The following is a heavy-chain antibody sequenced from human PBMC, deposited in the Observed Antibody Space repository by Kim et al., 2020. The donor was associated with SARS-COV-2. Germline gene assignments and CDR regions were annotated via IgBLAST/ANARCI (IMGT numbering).Heavy chain of an antibody. Sequence: GGSLRLSCAASGFTFSSYGMHWVRQAPGKGLEWVAVISYDGSNKYYADSVKGRFTISRDNSKNTLYLQMNSLRAEDTAVYYCARAGLLWFGELSPNYYYGMDVWGQGTTVTVSS. CDR1: GFTFSSYG. D-gene: IGHD3-10*01. CDR2: ISYDGSNK. J-gene: IGHJ6*02. CDR3: ARAGLLWFGELSPNYYYGMDV. V-gene: IGHV3-33*05.